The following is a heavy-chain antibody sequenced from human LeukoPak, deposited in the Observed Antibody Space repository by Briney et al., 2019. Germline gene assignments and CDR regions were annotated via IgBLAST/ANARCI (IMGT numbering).Heavy chain of an antibody. V-gene: IGHV3-23*01. CDR2: ISGSGGST. D-gene: IGHD2-2*01. J-gene: IGHJ4*02. CDR1: GFTFSSYA. Sequence: PGGSLRLSCAASGFTFSSYAMSWVRQAPGKGLEWVSAISGSGGSTYYADSVKGRFAISRDNSKNTLYLQMNSLRAEDTAVYYCAKVKWGSRNFDYWGQGTLVTVSS. CDR3: AKVKWGSRNFDY.